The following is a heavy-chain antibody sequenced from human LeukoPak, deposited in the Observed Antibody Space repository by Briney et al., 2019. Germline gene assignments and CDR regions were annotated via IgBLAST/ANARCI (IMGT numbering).Heavy chain of an antibody. CDR1: GFTFSSYS. D-gene: IGHD3-10*01. CDR3: ARTQEEYYFDY. V-gene: IGHV3-21*01. CDR2: ISSSSSYI. Sequence: GGSLRLSCAASGFTFSSYSMNWVRQAPGKGLEWVSSISSSSSYIYYADSVKGRFTISRDNAKNSLYLQMHSLRAEDTGVYYCARTQEEYYFDYWGQGTLVTVSS. J-gene: IGHJ4*02.